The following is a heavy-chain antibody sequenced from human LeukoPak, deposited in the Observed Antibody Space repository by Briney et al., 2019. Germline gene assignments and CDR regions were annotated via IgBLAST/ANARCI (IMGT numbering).Heavy chain of an antibody. CDR2: INNTGGST. CDR3: ASRTFTAAYDY. D-gene: IGHD1-14*01. J-gene: IGHJ4*02. CDR1: GFTFSYYA. V-gene: IGHV3-23*01. Sequence: GGSLRLSCAASGFTFSYYAMGWVRQAPGKGLEWVSAINNTGGSTYYADSVKGRFTISRDNSKNTLYPQMNSLRVEDTAVYYCASRTFTAAYDYWGQGTLVTVSS.